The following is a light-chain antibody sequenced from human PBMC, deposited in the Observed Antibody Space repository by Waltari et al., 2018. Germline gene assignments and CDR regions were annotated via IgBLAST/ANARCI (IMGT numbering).Light chain of an antibody. CDR3: QQYDDWPRT. CDR1: QSVGTS. J-gene: IGKJ1*01. Sequence: EIVMTQSPASLSVSPGDRVTLSCRASQSVGTSLACYQQRPGRAPRLLVYRASTRASDIPARFSGSGSGTDFTLSISTLQSEDFAVYYCQQYDDWPRTFGQGTKVEIK. V-gene: IGKV3-15*01. CDR2: RAS.